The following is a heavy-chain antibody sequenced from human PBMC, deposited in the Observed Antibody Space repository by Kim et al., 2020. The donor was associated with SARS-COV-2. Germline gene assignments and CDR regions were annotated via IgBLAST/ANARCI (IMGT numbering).Heavy chain of an antibody. Sequence: GGSLRLSCAASGFTFSSYAMSWVRQAPGKGLEWVSAISGSGGSTYYADSVKGRFTISRDNSKNTLYLQMNSLRAEDTAVYYCAKDRQNKNSSSWYGRSFWGQGTLVTVSS. CDR1: GFTFSSYA. D-gene: IGHD6-13*01. V-gene: IGHV3-23*01. J-gene: IGHJ4*02. CDR2: ISGSGGST. CDR3: AKDRQNKNSSSWYGRSF.